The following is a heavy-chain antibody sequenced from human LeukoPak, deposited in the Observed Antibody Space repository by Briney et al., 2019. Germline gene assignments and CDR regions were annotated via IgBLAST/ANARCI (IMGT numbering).Heavy chain of an antibody. J-gene: IGHJ4*02. CDR2: IIPILGIA. CDR3: ARGTTEYFYFDY. D-gene: IGHD2/OR15-2a*01. Sequence: GASVKVSCKASGGTFSSYAISWVRQAPGQGLEWMGRIIPILGIANYAQKFQGRVTITADKSTSTAYMELSSLRSDDTAVYYCARGTTEYFYFDYWGQGTLVTVSS. V-gene: IGHV1-69*04. CDR1: GGTFSSYA.